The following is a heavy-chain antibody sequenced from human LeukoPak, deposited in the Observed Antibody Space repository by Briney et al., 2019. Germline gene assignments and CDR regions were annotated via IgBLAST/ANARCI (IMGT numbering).Heavy chain of an antibody. CDR2: ISGSGDTT. J-gene: IGHJ4*02. Sequence: PGGSLRLSYVASGFTFSIYTMTWFRQAPGKGLEWVSSISGSGDTTYFADSVRGRFTLSRDNSRNTLFLQMDSLRVDDTAVYYCAKAKGGLWGQGTLVTVSS. V-gene: IGHV3-23*01. CDR3: AKAKGGL. CDR1: GFTFSIYT. D-gene: IGHD2-15*01.